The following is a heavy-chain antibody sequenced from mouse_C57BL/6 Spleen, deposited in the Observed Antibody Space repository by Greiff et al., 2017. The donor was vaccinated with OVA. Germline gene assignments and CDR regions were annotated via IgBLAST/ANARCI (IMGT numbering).Heavy chain of an antibody. Sequence: QVQLQQPGAELVKPGASVKLSCKASGYTFTSYWMQWVKQRPGQGLEWIGEIDPSDSYTNYNQKFKGKATLTVDTSSSTAYMQLSSLTSEDSAVYYCARRDYSERYFDYWGQGTTLTVSS. J-gene: IGHJ2*01. CDR2: IDPSDSYT. CDR1: GYTFTSYW. CDR3: ARRDYSERYFDY. D-gene: IGHD1-1*01. V-gene: IGHV1-50*01.